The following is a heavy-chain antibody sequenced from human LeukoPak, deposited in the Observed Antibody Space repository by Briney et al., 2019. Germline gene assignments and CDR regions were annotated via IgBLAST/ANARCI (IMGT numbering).Heavy chain of an antibody. CDR2: ISAYNGNT. CDR1: GYTFTSYG. Sequence: ASVKVSCKASGYTFTSYGISWVRQAPGQGLEWMGWISAYNGNTNYAQKLQGRVTMTTDTSTSTAYMELRSLRSDDTAVYYCARAHSSSWYGYDAFDIWGQGTMVTVSS. D-gene: IGHD6-13*01. J-gene: IGHJ3*02. V-gene: IGHV1-18*01. CDR3: ARAHSSSWYGYDAFDI.